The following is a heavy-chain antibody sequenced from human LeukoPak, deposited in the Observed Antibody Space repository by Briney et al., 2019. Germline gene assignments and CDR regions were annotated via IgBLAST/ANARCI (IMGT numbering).Heavy chain of an antibody. CDR3: ARLAAAGTSFYGMDV. J-gene: IGHJ6*04. D-gene: IGHD6-13*01. V-gene: IGHV3-21*01. CDR2: ISSSSSYI. Sequence: PGGSLRLSCATSGFIFSSYSMNWVHQAPGKGLEWVSSISSSSSYIYHADSVKGRFTISRDNAKNSLYLQMNSLRAEDTAMYYCARLAAAGTSFYGMDVWGKGTTVTVSS. CDR1: GFIFSSYS.